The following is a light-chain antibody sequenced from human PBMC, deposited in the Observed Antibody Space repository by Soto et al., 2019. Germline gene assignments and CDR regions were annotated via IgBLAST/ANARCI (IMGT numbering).Light chain of an antibody. CDR1: QSLLHSNGYNY. V-gene: IGKV2-28*01. Sequence: DMVMTQSPLSLPVTPGEPASISCRSSQSLLHSNGYNYLDWYLQKPGQSPQLLIFLGSNRASGVPDRFSGSGSGTDFTLKISRMEAEDVGVYYCMQALQTPYTFGLGTKLEIK. CDR2: LGS. CDR3: MQALQTPYT. J-gene: IGKJ2*01.